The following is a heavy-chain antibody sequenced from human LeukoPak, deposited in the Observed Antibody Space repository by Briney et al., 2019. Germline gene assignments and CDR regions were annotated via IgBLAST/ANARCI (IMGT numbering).Heavy chain of an antibody. J-gene: IGHJ4*02. Sequence: PSETLSLTCTVSGGSISSSSYYWGWIRQPPGKGLEWIGSSYYSGSTYYNPSLKSRVTISVDTSKNQFSLKLSSVTAADTAVYYCARQDYGGSDYWGQGTLVTVSS. CDR3: ARQDYGGSDY. D-gene: IGHD4-23*01. CDR1: GGSISSSSYY. V-gene: IGHV4-39*01. CDR2: SYYSGST.